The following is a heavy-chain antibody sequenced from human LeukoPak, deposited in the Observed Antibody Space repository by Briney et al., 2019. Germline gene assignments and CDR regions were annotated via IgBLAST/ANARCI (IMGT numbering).Heavy chain of an antibody. Sequence: PSETLSLTCTVSGGSISSYYWSWIRQPPGKGLEWIGYIYYSGSTNYNPSLKSRVTISVDTSKNQFSLKLSSVTAADTAVYYCARTFLNYGSYYFDYWGQGPLVTVSS. CDR2: IYYSGST. CDR1: GGSISSYY. J-gene: IGHJ4*02. V-gene: IGHV4-59*01. D-gene: IGHD4-11*01. CDR3: ARTFLNYGSYYFDY.